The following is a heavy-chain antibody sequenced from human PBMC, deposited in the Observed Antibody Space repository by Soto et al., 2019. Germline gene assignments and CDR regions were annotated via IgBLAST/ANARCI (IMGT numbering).Heavy chain of an antibody. D-gene: IGHD3-22*01. J-gene: IGHJ3*02. CDR2: FDPEDGET. CDR1: GYTLTELS. Sequence: ASVKVSCKVSGYTLTELSMHWVRQAPGKGLEWMGGFDPEDGETIYAQKFQGRVTMTEDTSTDTAYMEPSSLRSEDTAVYYCATDHDYYDSSGYYLYAFDIWGQGTMVTVSS. CDR3: ATDHDYYDSSGYYLYAFDI. V-gene: IGHV1-24*01.